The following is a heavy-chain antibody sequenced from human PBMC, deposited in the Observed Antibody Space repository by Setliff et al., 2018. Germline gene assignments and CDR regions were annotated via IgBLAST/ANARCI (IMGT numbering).Heavy chain of an antibody. V-gene: IGHV1-18*01. D-gene: IGHD2-2*01. Sequence: GASVKVSCKASGYTFSTYGLHWVRQAPGQGPEWMGMIITNTGKTSYAHKFQGRVTMTTDTSTGTGYMELRSLRSDDTAVYFCARFGGSCSSSSCYASDLWGQGTMVTVSS. J-gene: IGHJ3*01. CDR2: IITNTGKT. CDR3: ARFGGSCSSSSCYASDL. CDR1: GYTFSTYG.